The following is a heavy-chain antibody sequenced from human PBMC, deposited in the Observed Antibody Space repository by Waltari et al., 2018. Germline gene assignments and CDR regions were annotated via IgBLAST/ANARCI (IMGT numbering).Heavy chain of an antibody. D-gene: IGHD3-16*01. Sequence: QVQLVESGGGVVQPGRSLRLSCAASGFPFSSYGMHWVRPAPGKGLEWGAVIGYDGINKYYADSVKGRFTISRDNSKNTLYLQMNSLRAEDTAMYYCAKGMSWGYYYYYMDVWGKGTTVTVSS. CDR2: IGYDGINK. V-gene: IGHV3-30*18. CDR3: AKGMSWGYYYYYMDV. CDR1: GFPFSSYG. J-gene: IGHJ6*03.